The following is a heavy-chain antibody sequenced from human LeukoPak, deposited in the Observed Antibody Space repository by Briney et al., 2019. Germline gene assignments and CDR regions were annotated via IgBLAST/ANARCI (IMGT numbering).Heavy chain of an antibody. J-gene: IGHJ4*02. Sequence: GESLTLSCAASGFTFSSYRMNWVRQAPGKGLEWISYISSVSSTMYYADSVKGRFTISRDNANNSLYLQMNSLRGEDTAVYYCARGSSGEYWGQGTLVSVSS. V-gene: IGHV3-48*01. D-gene: IGHD3-22*01. CDR3: ARGSSGEY. CDR1: GFTFSSYR. CDR2: ISSVSSTM.